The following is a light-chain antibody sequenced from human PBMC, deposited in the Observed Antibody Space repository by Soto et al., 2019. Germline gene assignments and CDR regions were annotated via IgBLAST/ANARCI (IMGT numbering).Light chain of an antibody. CDR3: SSYAASNNFYFV. J-gene: IGLJ3*02. CDR2: EVT. V-gene: IGLV2-8*01. CDR1: SSDVGGYNY. Sequence: QSVVRQPPSASGSPGQPVTISCTGTSSDVGGYNYVSWYQQYPGRAPKLMIYEVTKRPSGVPDRFSGSKSGNTASLTVSGLQAEDEADYYCSSYAASNNFYFVFGGGTKVTVL.